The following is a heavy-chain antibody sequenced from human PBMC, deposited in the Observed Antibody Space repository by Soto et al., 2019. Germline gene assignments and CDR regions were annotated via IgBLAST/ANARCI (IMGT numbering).Heavy chain of an antibody. CDR3: ARGSGSYYIYYFDY. CDR2: INHSGST. Sequence: PSETLSLTCAVYGGSFSGYYWTWIRQPPGTGLEWIGEINHSGSTNYNPSLKSRVTISVDTSKNQFSLKLSSVTAADTAVYYCARGSGSYYIYYFDYWGQGTLVTVSS. CDR1: GGSFSGYY. D-gene: IGHD3-10*01. V-gene: IGHV4-34*01. J-gene: IGHJ4*02.